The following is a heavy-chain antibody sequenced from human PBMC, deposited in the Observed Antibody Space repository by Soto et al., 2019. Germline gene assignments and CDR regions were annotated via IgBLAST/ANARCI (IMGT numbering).Heavy chain of an antibody. J-gene: IGHJ4*02. D-gene: IGHD3-10*01. V-gene: IGHV3-23*01. CDR3: AKATYYYGSGSYYYFDY. Sequence: RLSCAASGFTFSSYAMSWVRQAPGKGLEWVSAISGSGGSTYYADSVKGRFTISRDNSKNTLYLQMNSLRAEDTAVYYCAKATYYYGSGSYYYFDYWGQGTLVTVSS. CDR2: ISGSGGST. CDR1: GFTFSSYA.